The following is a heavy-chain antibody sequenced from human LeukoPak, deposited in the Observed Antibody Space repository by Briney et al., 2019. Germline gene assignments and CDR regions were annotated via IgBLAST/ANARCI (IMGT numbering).Heavy chain of an antibody. J-gene: IGHJ5*02. CDR3: ARGLPGITIFGVVTGAEGWFDP. CDR1: GYTFTGYY. Sequence: GASVKVSCKASGYTFTGYYMHWVRQAPGQGLEWMGRINPNSGGTNYAQKFQGRVTMTRDTSISTAYMELSRLRSDDTAVYYCARGLPGITIFGVVTGAEGWFDPWGQGTLVTVSS. V-gene: IGHV1-2*06. D-gene: IGHD3-3*01. CDR2: INPNSGGT.